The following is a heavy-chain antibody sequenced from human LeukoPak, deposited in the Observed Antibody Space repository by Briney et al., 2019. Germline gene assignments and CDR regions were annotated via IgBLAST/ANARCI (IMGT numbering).Heavy chain of an antibody. Sequence: GGSPRLSCAASGFTFSSYSMNWVRQAPGKGLEWVSSISSSSGYIYYADSVKGRFTISRDNAKNSLYLQMNSLRAEDTAVYYCARDNITVAGLDYWGQGTLVTVSS. CDR1: GFTFSSYS. V-gene: IGHV3-21*01. J-gene: IGHJ4*02. CDR2: ISSSSGYI. D-gene: IGHD6-19*01. CDR3: ARDNITVAGLDY.